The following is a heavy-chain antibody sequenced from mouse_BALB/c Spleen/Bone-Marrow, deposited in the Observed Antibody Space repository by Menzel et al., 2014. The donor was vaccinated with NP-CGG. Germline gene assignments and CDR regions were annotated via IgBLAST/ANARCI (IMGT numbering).Heavy chain of an antibody. CDR1: GFTFSNYG. V-gene: IGHV5-6-3*01. J-gene: IGHJ3*01. Sequence: EVQLVESGGGLVQPGGSLKLSCAASGFTFSNYGMSWVRQTPDKRLEFVATINTNGGDTYYPDSVKGRFTISRDNAKNTLYLQMSSLKTEDTAIYYCAGGVDYVSWFAYWGQGTLVAVS. CDR3: AGGVDYVSWFAY. CDR2: INTNGGDT. D-gene: IGHD2-4*01.